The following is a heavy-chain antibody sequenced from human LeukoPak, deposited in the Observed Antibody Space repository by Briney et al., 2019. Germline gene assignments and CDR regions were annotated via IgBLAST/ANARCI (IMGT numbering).Heavy chain of an antibody. CDR2: ISGSGGST. D-gene: IGHD2-15*01. CDR3: AKDCLGYCSGGRNH. V-gene: IGHV3-23*01. Sequence: GGSLRLSYAASGFTFSSYAMSWVRQAPGKGLESVSGISGSGGSTYYADSVKGRFTISRDNSKNTLYLQMNSQRAEDTAVYYCAKDCLGYCSGGRNHWGQGTLVTVSS. CDR1: GFTFSSYA. J-gene: IGHJ5*02.